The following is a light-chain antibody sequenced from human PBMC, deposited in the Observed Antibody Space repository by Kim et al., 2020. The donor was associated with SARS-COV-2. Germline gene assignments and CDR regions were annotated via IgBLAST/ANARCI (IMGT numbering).Light chain of an antibody. V-gene: IGLV3-10*01. CDR1: VLPRKY. CDR3: YSTDSSGNHRV. J-gene: IGLJ2*01. CDR2: EDS. Sequence: SYELTQPPSVSVSPGQTARITCSGDVLPRKYAYWYQQKSGQAPVLVIYEDSKRPSGIPERFSGSSSGTMATLTISGAQVEDEAGYYCYSTDSSGNHRVLGGGTQLTVL.